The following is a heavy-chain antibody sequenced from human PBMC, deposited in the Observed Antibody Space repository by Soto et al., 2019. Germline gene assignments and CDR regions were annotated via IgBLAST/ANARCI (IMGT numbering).Heavy chain of an antibody. CDR2: ILGSGGNT. D-gene: IGHD2-15*01. CDR3: AKESCSGGGCYYAYFDY. CDR1: GLKFRNQG. V-gene: IGHV3-23*01. J-gene: IGHJ4*02. Sequence: RIPDAAVGLKFRNQGVPWVLQEKRKGLEWVSAILGSGGNTWYADSVKGRFTISRDNSKNTLYLQMNSLRAEDTAIYYCAKESCSGGGCYYAYFDYWGQGTLVTVSS.